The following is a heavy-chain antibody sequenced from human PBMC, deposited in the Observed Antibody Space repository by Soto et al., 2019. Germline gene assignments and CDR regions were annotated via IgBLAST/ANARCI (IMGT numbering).Heavy chain of an antibody. CDR1: GFTFNTYS. CDR3: ATLITGTKLRYYYGMDV. V-gene: IGHV3-21*01. D-gene: IGHD1-7*01. J-gene: IGHJ6*02. CDR2: ITSSGTHT. Sequence: PGGSLRLSCAASGFTFNTYSMSWVRQAPGKGLEWVSSITSSGTHTYYADSLKGRFTISRDNAKNSLHLQMNNLRVDDTAVYYCATLITGTKLRYYYGMDVWGQGTTVTVSS.